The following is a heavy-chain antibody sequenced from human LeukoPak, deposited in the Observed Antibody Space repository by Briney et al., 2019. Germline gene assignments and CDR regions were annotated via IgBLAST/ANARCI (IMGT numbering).Heavy chain of an antibody. J-gene: IGHJ5*02. Sequence: ASVKVSCKASGYTFTGYFIHWVRQAPGQGLEWMGWINPNTGGTNYAQKFQGRVTMTRDTSITTAYMELSRPRSDDTAVYYCARDGYSGRFDPWGQGTLVTVSS. CDR1: GYTFTGYF. CDR2: INPNTGGT. CDR3: ARDGYSGRFDP. V-gene: IGHV1-2*02. D-gene: IGHD5-12*01.